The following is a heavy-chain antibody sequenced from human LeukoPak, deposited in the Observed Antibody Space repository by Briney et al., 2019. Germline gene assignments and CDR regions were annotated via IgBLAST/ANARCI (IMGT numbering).Heavy chain of an antibody. D-gene: IGHD5-18*01. V-gene: IGHV3-64*01. CDR2: ISSNGGST. CDR1: GFTFSSYA. CDR3: ARDGGYSYGSSYYFDY. J-gene: IGHJ4*02. Sequence: GGSLRLACAASGFTFSSYAMHWVRQAPGKGLEYVSAISSNGGSTYYANSVKGRFTISRDNSKNTLYLQMGSLRAEDMAVYYCARDGGYSYGSSYYFDYWGQGTLVTVSS.